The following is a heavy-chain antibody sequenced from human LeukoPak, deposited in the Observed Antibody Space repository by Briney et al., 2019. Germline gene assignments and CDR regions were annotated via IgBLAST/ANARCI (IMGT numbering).Heavy chain of an antibody. CDR2: IYSGGST. V-gene: IGHV3-53*01. J-gene: IGHJ6*03. CDR3: AKGSGLGYYYYYYMDV. D-gene: IGHD5-12*01. Sequence: GGSLRLSCAASGFTVSSNYMSWVRQAPGEGLEWVSVIYSGGSTYYADSVKGRFTISRDNSKNTLYLQMNSLRAEDTAVYYCAKGSGLGYYYYYYMDVWGKGTTVTVSS. CDR1: GFTVSSNY.